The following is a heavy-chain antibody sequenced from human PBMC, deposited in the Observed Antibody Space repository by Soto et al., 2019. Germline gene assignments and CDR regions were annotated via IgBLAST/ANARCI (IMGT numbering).Heavy chain of an antibody. CDR1: GDSISNYY. Sequence: PSETLSLTCTISGDSISNYYWSWIRQPPGKGLEWIGYIYYTGSTNYNPSLKSRVTISVDMSMNQFSLKLNSVTAADTAVYYCARDCSSTSSRFDYWGQGTLVTIS. J-gene: IGHJ4*02. V-gene: IGHV4-59*01. CDR3: ARDCSSTSSRFDY. D-gene: IGHD2-2*01. CDR2: IYYTGST.